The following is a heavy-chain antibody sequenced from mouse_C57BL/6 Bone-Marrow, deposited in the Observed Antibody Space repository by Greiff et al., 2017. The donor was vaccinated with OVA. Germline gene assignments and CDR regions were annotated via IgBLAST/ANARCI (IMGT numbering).Heavy chain of an antibody. Sequence: QVQLQQSGAELARPGASVKLSCKASGYTLTSYGISWVKQRPGQGLEWIGEIYPRSGNIYYNEKFKGKATLTADKSSSTAYMELRSLTSEDSAVYFCALTQYFDVWGTGTTVTVSS. V-gene: IGHV1-81*01. J-gene: IGHJ1*03. CDR1: GYTLTSYG. D-gene: IGHD4-1*01. CDR3: ALTQYFDV. CDR2: IYPRSGNI.